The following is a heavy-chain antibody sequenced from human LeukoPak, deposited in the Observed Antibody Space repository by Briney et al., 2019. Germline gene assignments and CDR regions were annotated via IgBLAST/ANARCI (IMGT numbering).Heavy chain of an antibody. V-gene: IGHV3-15*01. J-gene: IGHJ4*02. Sequence: GGSLRLSCAASGFPFSNAWMNWVRQPAGKGLEWIGRIKSETDGGTANYAAPVQGRFAISRDDSKNTLYLQMNSLKTEDTGVYYCEVLWFGESSVNSWGQGTLVTVSS. CDR2: IKSETDGGTA. D-gene: IGHD3-10*01. CDR3: EVLWFGESSVNS. CDR1: GFPFSNAW.